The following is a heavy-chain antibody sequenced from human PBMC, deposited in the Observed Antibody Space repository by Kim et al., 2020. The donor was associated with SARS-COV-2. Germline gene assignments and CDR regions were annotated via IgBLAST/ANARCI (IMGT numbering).Heavy chain of an antibody. V-gene: IGHV3-66*01. CDR3: ARVYYDFWSGYHYYYYYY. CDR1: GFTVSSNY. D-gene: IGHD3-3*01. J-gene: IGHJ6*03. CDR2: IYSGGST. Sequence: GGSLRLSCAASGFTVSSNYMSWVRQAPGKGLEWVSVIYSGGSTYYADSVKGRFTISRDNFKNTLYLQMNSLRAEDTAVYYCARVYYDFWSGYHYYYYYY.